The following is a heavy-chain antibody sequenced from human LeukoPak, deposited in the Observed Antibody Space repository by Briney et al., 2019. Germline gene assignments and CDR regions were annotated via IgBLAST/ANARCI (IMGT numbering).Heavy chain of an antibody. J-gene: IGHJ3*02. CDR2: ISYDGSNK. V-gene: IGHV3-30*18. CDR1: GFTFSSHG. CDR3: AKGPRQWLVLDGFDI. D-gene: IGHD6-19*01. Sequence: PGRSLRLSCAASGFTFSSHGIHWVRQAPGKGLEWVAVISYDGSNKYYADSVKGRFTISRDNSKNTLYLQMNSLRAEDTALYYCAKGPRQWLVLDGFDIWGQGTMVTVSS.